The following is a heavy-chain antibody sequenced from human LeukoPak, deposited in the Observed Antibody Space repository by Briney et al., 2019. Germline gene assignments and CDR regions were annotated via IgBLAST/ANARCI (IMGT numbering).Heavy chain of an antibody. J-gene: IGHJ3*01. D-gene: IGHD5-24*01. V-gene: IGHV3-23*01. CDR3: AKDIQLSA. CDR1: GFTFDVYG. Sequence: PPGGSLRLSCAASGFTFDVYGIRWVRQAPGKGLEWVSLIASSGCNTYYTDSVRGRFTISRDNSKNTLSLQMNSLRVEDTAMYYCAKDIQLSAWGLGTMVTVSS. CDR2: IASSGCNT.